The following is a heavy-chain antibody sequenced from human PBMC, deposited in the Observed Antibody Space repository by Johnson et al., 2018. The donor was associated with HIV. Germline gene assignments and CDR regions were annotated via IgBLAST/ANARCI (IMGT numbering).Heavy chain of an antibody. V-gene: IGHV3-30*07. D-gene: IGHD5-18*01. CDR3: ARAYTYGAFDI. Sequence: KGRFTISRDNSKNTLYLQMTSLRVEDAAVYYCARAYTYGAFDIWGQGTMVTVSS. J-gene: IGHJ3*02.